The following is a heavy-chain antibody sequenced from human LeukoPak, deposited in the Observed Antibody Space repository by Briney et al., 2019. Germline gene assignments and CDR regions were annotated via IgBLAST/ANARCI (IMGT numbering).Heavy chain of an antibody. CDR3: ARVDIVVVVAATFRVIDY. Sequence: GASVKVSCKASGYTFTSYGISWVRQAPGQGLEWMGWISAYNGNTNYAQKLQGRVTMTTDTSTSTAYMELRSLRSDDTAVYYCARVDIVVVVAATFRVIDYWGQGTLVTVSS. V-gene: IGHV1-18*01. D-gene: IGHD2-15*01. CDR1: GYTFTSYG. CDR2: ISAYNGNT. J-gene: IGHJ4*02.